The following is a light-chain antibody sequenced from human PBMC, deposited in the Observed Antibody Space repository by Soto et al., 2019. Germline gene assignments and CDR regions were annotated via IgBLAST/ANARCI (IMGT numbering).Light chain of an antibody. CDR2: GAS. J-gene: IGKJ5*01. V-gene: IGKV3-20*01. Sequence: EIVLTQSPGVLSLSPVERASLCFGASQSISSSFLAWYQQKPGQAPRLLIYGASSRATGIPDRFSGTGSETDFTLTISRLEPEDFAVYYCQQYDNSPITFGQGTRLEIK. CDR3: QQYDNSPIT. CDR1: QSISSSF.